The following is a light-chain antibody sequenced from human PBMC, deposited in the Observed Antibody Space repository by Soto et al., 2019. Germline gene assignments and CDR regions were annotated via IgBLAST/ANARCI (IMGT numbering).Light chain of an antibody. Sequence: EIVLTQSPGTLSLSPGEIATLSCRASQSVSNNYLAWYQQKPGQAPRLLIYGASNRATGIPDRFSGSGSGTDFTITISRLAPEDFAVYYCQQYGSSGTFGQGTKVEIK. J-gene: IGKJ1*01. V-gene: IGKV3-20*01. CDR2: GAS. CDR3: QQYGSSGT. CDR1: QSVSNNY.